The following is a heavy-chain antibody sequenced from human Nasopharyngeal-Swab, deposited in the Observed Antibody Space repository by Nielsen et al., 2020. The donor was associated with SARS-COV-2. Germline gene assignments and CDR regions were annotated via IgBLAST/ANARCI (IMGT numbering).Heavy chain of an antibody. CDR2: ISYDGSNK. Sequence: GESLKISCAASGFTFSSYAMHWVRQAPGKGLERVAVISYDGSNKYYADSVKGRFTISRDNAKNSLYLQMNSLRAEDTAVYYCARSWRGPVYYYYGMDVWGQGTTVTVSS. J-gene: IGHJ6*02. CDR1: GFTFSSYA. V-gene: IGHV3-30-3*01. D-gene: IGHD3-16*01. CDR3: ARSWRGPVYYYYGMDV.